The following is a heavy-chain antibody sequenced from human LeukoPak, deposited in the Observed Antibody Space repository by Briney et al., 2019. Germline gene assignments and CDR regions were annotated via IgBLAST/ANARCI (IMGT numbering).Heavy chain of an antibody. V-gene: IGHV1-18*01. CDR1: GYTFSSYG. J-gene: IGHJ5*02. CDR3: VRGILSDDTLTGP. CDR2: VSTYNGDT. Sequence: ASVKVSCKTSGYTFSSYGINWVRRAPGQGLEWMGWVSTYNGDTRYAQKVQGRVTMTTDTSATTAYMELTSLRSDDTALYYCVRGILSDDTLTGPWGQGTLVIVSS. D-gene: IGHD3-9*01.